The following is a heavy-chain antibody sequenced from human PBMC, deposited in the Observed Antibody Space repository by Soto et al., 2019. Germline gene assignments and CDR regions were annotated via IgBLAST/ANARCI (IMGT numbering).Heavy chain of an antibody. Sequence: QITLKETGPTLVKPTQTITLTCTFSGFSLSTSGVGVGWIRQPPGKAREWLAVIYWDDDMSYSPSLKSRLTITKDTSRNQVVLTMTNMDTVDTATYYCAQRRRAAATYIFDIWVQGTMVTVSS. CDR1: GFSLSTSGVG. V-gene: IGHV2-5*02. J-gene: IGHJ3*02. D-gene: IGHD6-13*01. CDR3: AQRRRAAATYIFDI. CDR2: IYWDDDM.